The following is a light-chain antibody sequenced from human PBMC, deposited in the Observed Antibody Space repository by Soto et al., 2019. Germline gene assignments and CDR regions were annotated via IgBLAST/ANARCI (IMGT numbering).Light chain of an antibody. CDR3: QQYGSSLPWT. V-gene: IGKV3-20*01. CDR2: RTS. J-gene: IGKJ1*01. CDR1: QSVSSSY. Sequence: ESVLTQSPGTLSLSPGERATLCCRASQSVSSSYLAWYQQKPAQAPRLXMFRTSSRANGLPARFSGSGSGTDLTLTISRLEPEDFAVFDCQQYGSSLPWTFGQGTKVDIK.